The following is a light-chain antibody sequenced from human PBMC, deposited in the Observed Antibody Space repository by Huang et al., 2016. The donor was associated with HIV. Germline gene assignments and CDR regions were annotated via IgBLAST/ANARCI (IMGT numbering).Light chain of an antibody. Sequence: EIVMTQSPTTLSVSPGERATLSCRASQRVGNNLAWFQQKPGQAPRLLIYGASTRPTGSPARFSGSGSGTEFTLTISSLQSDDFAVYYCLHYDNWPPYTFGQGTKLEVK. J-gene: IGKJ2*01. CDR2: GAS. V-gene: IGKV3-15*01. CDR3: LHYDNWPPYT. CDR1: QRVGNN.